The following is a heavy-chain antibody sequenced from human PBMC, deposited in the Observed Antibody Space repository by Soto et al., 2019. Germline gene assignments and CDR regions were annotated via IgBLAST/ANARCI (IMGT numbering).Heavy chain of an antibody. CDR1: GFTFSSYE. Sequence: LRLSCAASGFTFSSYEMNWVRQAPGKGLEWVSYISSSDSAIYYADSVKGRFTISRDNAKNSLYLQMNSLRAEDTAVYYCASLEMATMQGWGQGTLVTVSS. CDR3: ASLEMATMQG. CDR2: ISSSDSAI. V-gene: IGHV3-48*03. J-gene: IGHJ4*02. D-gene: IGHD3-3*01.